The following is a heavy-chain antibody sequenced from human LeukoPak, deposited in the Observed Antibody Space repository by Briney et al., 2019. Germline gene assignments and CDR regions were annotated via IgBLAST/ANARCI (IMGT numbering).Heavy chain of an antibody. J-gene: IGHJ6*03. CDR3: ARARYESRIWPKSRYDCYYYMDV. CDR2: INGGNGNT. V-gene: IGHV1-3*03. CDR1: GYIFTNYA. D-gene: IGHD3-3*01. Sequence: ASVKVSCKASGYIFTNYAMHWVRQAPGQRLEWMGWINGGNGNTKYSQEFQGRVTITRDTSASTAYMEVSSLRSEDMAVYYCARARYESRIWPKSRYDCYYYMDVWGKGTTVTVSS.